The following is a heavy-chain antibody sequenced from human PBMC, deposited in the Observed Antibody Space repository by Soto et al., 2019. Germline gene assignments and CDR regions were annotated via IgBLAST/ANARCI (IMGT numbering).Heavy chain of an antibody. CDR3: ARAPWPARIAARRPGYYYYGMDV. J-gene: IGHJ6*02. V-gene: IGHV4-30-4*01. CDR1: GGSISSGDYY. D-gene: IGHD6-6*01. CDR2: IYYSGST. Sequence: SETLSLTCTVSGGSISSGDYYWSWIRQPPGKGLEWIGYIYYSGSTYYNPSLKSRVTISVDTSKNQFSLKLGSVTAAATAVYYCARAPWPARIAARRPGYYYYGMDVWGQGTTVTVSS.